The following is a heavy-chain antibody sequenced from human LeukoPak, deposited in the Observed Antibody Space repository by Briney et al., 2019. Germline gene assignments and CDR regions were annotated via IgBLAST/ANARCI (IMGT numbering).Heavy chain of an antibody. CDR3: ARVRDDYFFDY. J-gene: IGHJ4*02. D-gene: IGHD3-3*01. V-gene: IGHV4-31*03. CDR2: IHYIGNT. CDR1: GDSIGTSGYY. Sequence: SETLSLTCTVSGDSIGTSGYYWSWIRQYPGTGLEWIAYIHYIGNTYYNPSLESRVTMSVDTSSNQFSLNVASVTAADTAVYYCARVRDDYFFDYWGQGILVTVSS.